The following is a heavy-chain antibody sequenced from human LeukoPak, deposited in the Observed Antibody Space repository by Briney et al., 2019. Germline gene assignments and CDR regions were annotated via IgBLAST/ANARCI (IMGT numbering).Heavy chain of an antibody. V-gene: IGHV3-21*01. CDR3: ARDRGLHAFDI. Sequence: PGGSLRLSCVGSEVSIPGYSMNWVRQAPGKGLEWVSSISSSSYIYYADSVKGRFTISRDNAKNSLYLQMNSLRAEDTAVYYCARDRGLHAFDIWGQGTMVTVSS. CDR1: EVSIPGYS. J-gene: IGHJ3*02. CDR2: ISSSSYI. D-gene: IGHD1-26*01.